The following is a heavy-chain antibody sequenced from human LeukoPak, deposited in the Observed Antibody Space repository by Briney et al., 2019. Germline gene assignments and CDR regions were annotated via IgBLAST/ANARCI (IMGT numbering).Heavy chain of an antibody. V-gene: IGHV4-39*07. CDR2: IYYSGST. D-gene: IGHD3-10*01. CDR1: GGSLSSSSYY. J-gene: IGHJ4*02. CDR3: ARRGITMVRGGRESPDY. Sequence: SETLSLTCTVSGGSLSSSSYYWGWIRQPPGKGLEWIGSIYYSGSTYYNPSLKSRVTISVDTSKNQFSLKLSSVTAADTAVYYCARRGITMVRGGRESPDYWGQGTLVTVSS.